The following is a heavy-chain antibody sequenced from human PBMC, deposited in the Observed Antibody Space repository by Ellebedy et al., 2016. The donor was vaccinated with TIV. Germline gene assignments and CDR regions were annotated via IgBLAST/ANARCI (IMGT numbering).Heavy chain of an antibody. CDR3: AKDLMVTSADY. D-gene: IGHD3-10*01. CDR1: GFTFSSYA. CDR2: ISGSGGST. V-gene: IGHV3-23*01. J-gene: IGHJ4*02. Sequence: GESLKISXAASGFTFSSYAMSWVRQAPGKGLEWVSAISGSGGSTYYADSVKGRFTISRDNSKNTLYLQMNSLRAEDTAVYYCAKDLMVTSADYWGQGTLVTVSS.